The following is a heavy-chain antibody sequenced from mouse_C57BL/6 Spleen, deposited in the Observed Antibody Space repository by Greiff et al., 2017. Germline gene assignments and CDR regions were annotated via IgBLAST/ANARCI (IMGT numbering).Heavy chain of an antibody. CDR2: ICPGDGDT. D-gene: IGHD4-1*01. CDR3: ARSNWNYFDY. Sequence: LEESGAELVKPGASVKISCTASGFAFSSYWMNWVQQTPGKGLEWIGQICPGDGDTNYNGKFKGKATLTADKSSSTAYMQLSSLTSEESAVYFCARSNWNYFDYWGQGTTLTVSS. V-gene: IGHV1-80*01. J-gene: IGHJ2*01. CDR1: GFAFSSYW.